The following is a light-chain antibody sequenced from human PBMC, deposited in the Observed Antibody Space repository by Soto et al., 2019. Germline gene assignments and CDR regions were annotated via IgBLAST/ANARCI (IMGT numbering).Light chain of an antibody. CDR1: QSISNW. CDR3: QKYDSYSYT. Sequence: DIQMTQSPSTLSASLGDRVTITCRASQSISNWLAWYQQKPGKAPKLLISGASSLESGVPSRFSGSGSGTEFTLTISSLEPDDFATYYCQKYDSYSYTFGQGTKLEIK. CDR2: GAS. V-gene: IGKV1-5*01. J-gene: IGKJ2*01.